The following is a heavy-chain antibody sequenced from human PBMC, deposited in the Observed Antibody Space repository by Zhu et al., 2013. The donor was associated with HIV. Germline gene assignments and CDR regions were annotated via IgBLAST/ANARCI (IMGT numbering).Heavy chain of an antibody. CDR3: ASTYYYDSSGYYRKEPLDY. Sequence: QVQLVQSGAEVKKPGSSVKVSCKASGGTFSSYAISWVRQAPGQGLEWMGGIIPIFGTANYAQKFQGRVTITADKSTSTAYMELSSLRSEDTAVYYCASTYYYDSSGYYRKEPLDYWGQGTLVTVSS. J-gene: IGHJ4*02. D-gene: IGHD3-22*01. CDR1: GGTFSSYA. CDR2: IIPIFGTA. V-gene: IGHV1-69*06.